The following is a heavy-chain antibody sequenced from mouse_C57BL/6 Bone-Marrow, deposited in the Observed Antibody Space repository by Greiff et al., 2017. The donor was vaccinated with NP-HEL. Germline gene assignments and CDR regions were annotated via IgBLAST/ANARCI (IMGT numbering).Heavy chain of an antibody. CDR1: GYTFTDYN. J-gene: IGHJ1*03. Sequence: VHVKQSGPGLVKPGASVKIPCKASGYTFTDYNMDWVRQSPGKSLEWIGDINPNNGGTFYTQKFKGKATLTVDKSSSTAYMELLSLTSEDTAVYYYAKGDLLWLRFYWYFDDWGTGTTVTVSS. V-gene: IGHV1-18*01. CDR2: INPNNGGT. D-gene: IGHD2-2*01. CDR3: AKGDLLWLRFYWYFDD.